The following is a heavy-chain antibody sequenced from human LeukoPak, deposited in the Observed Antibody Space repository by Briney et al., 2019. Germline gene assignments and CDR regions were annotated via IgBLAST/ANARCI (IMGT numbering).Heavy chain of an antibody. V-gene: IGHV3-30-3*01. Sequence: PGGSLRLSCAASGFTFSSNAMYWVRLAPGKGLEWVAVISYDGNNKNYGDSVEGRFTVSRDNSKNTLYLQMNSLRLEDTAVYYCARRALDSRGTDVWGQGTTVTVSS. CDR3: ARRALDSRGTDV. D-gene: IGHD3-3*01. J-gene: IGHJ6*02. CDR2: ISYDGNNK. CDR1: GFTFSSNA.